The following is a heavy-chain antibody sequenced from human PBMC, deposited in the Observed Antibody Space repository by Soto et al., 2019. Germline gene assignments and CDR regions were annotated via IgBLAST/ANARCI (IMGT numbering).Heavy chain of an antibody. CDR2: INGYNGNA. J-gene: IGHJ6*02. CDR1: GYTFTTYG. V-gene: IGHV1-18*01. D-gene: IGHD3-16*01. Sequence: QVQLVQSGAEVKKPGASVTVSCKASGYTFTTYGVSWVRQAPGQGLEWLGWINGYNGNAKYAENLQGRVTMTTDTSTSPAYMELRSLRSADTAVYYCARMGDVPYYYYGMDVWGQGTTVTVSS. CDR3: ARMGDVPYYYYGMDV.